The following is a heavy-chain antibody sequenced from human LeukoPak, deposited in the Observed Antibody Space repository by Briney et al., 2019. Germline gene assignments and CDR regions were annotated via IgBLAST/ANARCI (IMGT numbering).Heavy chain of an antibody. CDR3: ARDNLPSGSVVVGDYYYGMDV. CDR1: GFTFSDYY. CDR2: ISSSGSTI. V-gene: IGHV3-11*01. Sequence: PGRSLRLSCAASGFTFSDYYMSWIRQAPGKGLEWVSYISSSGSTIYYADSVKGRFTISRDNAKNSLYLQMNSLRAEDTAVYYCARDNLPSGSVVVGDYYYGMDVWGQGTTVTVSS. D-gene: IGHD2-15*01. J-gene: IGHJ6*02.